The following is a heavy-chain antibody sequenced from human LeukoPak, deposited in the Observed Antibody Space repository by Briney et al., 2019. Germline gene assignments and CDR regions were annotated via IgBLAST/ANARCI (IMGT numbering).Heavy chain of an antibody. V-gene: IGHV1-69*05. J-gene: IGHJ4*02. D-gene: IGHD5-18*01. Sequence: SVKVSCKASGGTFSSYAISWVRQAPGQGLEWMGGIIPIFGTANYAQKFQGRVTITTDESTSTADMELSSLRSEDTAVYYCANSARDTAMVTGVSDYWGQGTLVTVSS. CDR2: IIPIFGTA. CDR1: GGTFSSYA. CDR3: ANSARDTAMVTGVSDY.